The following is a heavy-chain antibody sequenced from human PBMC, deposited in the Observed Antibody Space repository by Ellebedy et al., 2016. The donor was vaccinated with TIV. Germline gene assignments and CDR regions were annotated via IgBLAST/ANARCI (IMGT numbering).Heavy chain of an antibody. Sequence: SETLSLTCTVSGGSISSYYWSWIRQPPGKGLEWIGYIYYSGSTSYNPSLKSRVTISVDTSKNQFSLKLSSVTAADTAVYYCARSYSSSSREFDYWGQGTLVTVSS. CDR3: ARSYSSSSREFDY. V-gene: IGHV4-59*08. CDR1: GGSISSYY. D-gene: IGHD6-6*01. J-gene: IGHJ4*02. CDR2: IYYSGST.